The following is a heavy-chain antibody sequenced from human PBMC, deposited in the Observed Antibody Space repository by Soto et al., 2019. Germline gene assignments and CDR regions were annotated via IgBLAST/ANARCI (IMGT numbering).Heavy chain of an antibody. V-gene: IGHV1-18*01. J-gene: IGHJ4*02. CDR3: ARGRYGDY. D-gene: IGHD1-1*01. CDR2: ISAHNGNT. Sequence: QVHLVQSGAEVKKPGASVKVSCKASGYTFTSYGITWVRQAPGKGLEWMGWISAHNGNTDYAQKLQGRVIVTRDTSTSTAYMELSSLRSDDTAVYYCARGRYGDYWGQGALVTVSS. CDR1: GYTFTSYG.